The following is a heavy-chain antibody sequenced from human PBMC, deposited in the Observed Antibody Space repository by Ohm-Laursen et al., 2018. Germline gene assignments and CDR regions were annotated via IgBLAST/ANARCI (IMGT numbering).Heavy chain of an antibody. CDR2: INPGGGST. CDR3: AREYYYDSSAYSG. Sequence: ASVKVSCKGSGYIFTSYYIHWVRQAPGQGLEWMGIINPGGGSTSYAQEFQGRVTMTRDTSTSTVYMELSSLRSEDTAVYYCAREYYYDSSAYSGWGQGTLVTVSS. V-gene: IGHV1-46*01. D-gene: IGHD3-22*01. CDR1: GYIFTSYY. J-gene: IGHJ4*02.